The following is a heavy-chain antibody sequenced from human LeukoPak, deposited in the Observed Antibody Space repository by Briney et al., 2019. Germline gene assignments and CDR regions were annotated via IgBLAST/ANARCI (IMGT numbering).Heavy chain of an antibody. CDR3: AGTLVCSGTSCFHYFNDLDV. CDR1: RGTLSSYA. D-gene: IGHD2-2*01. CDR2: INPISGIT. V-gene: IGHV1-69*04. J-gene: IGHJ6*03. Sequence: ASVKVSCKAPRGTLSSYAISWVRQVPGHGLEWMGRINPISGITDYAKNFQGRVTITADRSADTVYMEMSRLRSEGTAVYYCAGTLVCSGTSCFHYFNDLDVWGQGTTVTVSS.